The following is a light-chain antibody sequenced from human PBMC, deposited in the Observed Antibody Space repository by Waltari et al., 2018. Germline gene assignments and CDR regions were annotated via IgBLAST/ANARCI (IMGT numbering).Light chain of an antibody. CDR1: QSLTKRY. CDR3: QQYGSSIMYT. J-gene: IGKJ2*01. V-gene: IGKV3-20*01. Sequence: IVLTQSPGTLSLSPGERATLSCRASQSLTKRYLAWYQQKPGQAPRLLIYGASSRAAGIPDRFSGSGSGTDFTLTISRLEPDDFAVYYCQQYGSSIMYTFGQGTKLETK. CDR2: GAS.